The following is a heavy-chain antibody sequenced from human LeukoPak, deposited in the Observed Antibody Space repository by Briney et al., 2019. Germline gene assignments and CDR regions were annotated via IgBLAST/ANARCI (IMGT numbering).Heavy chain of an antibody. V-gene: IGHV4-59*01. CDR3: ASLTQTYCSSTSCPLSRFDY. Sequence: PSETLSLTCTVSGGSISSYYWSWIRQPPGKGLEWIGYIYYSGSTNYNPSLKSRVTISVDTSKNQFSLKLSSVTAADTAVYYCASLTQTYCSSTSCPLSRFDYWGQGTLVTVSS. CDR1: GGSISSYY. D-gene: IGHD2-2*01. CDR2: IYYSGST. J-gene: IGHJ4*02.